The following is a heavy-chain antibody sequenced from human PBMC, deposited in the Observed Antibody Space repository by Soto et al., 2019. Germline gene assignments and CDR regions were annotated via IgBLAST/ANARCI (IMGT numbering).Heavy chain of an antibody. V-gene: IGHV4-34*01. Sequence: QVQLQQWGAGLLKPSETLSLTCAVYGGSVNSGNYYWSWIRQPPGKGLEWIGEMSHSGGTHFNPSLKSRVTISGDTYKYEFSLKRRPVGDADGDLYYHTRVERGTATTVVDAYDIWGPGTLVTVSS. J-gene: IGHJ3*02. CDR2: MSHSGGT. CDR3: TRVERGTATTVVDAYDI. CDR1: GGSVNSGNYY. D-gene: IGHD1-1*01.